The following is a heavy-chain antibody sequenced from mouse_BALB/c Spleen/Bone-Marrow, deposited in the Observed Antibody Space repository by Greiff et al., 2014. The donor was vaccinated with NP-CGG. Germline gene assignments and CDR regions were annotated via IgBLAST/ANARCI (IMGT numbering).Heavy chain of an antibody. CDR1: GFSLTSYG. CDR2: IWAAGST. V-gene: IGHV2-9*02. CDR3: CREREFDGYYDIDY. D-gene: IGHD2-3*01. Sequence: VKLVESGPGLVAPSQSLSITCTVSGFSLTSYGVHWVRQPLGKGLEWLGVIWAAGSTNYNSALMSRLSISKDNSKSQLFLKMNSLQTDDTAVYYCCREREFDGYYDIDYWGRGTSLTVSS. J-gene: IGHJ2*02.